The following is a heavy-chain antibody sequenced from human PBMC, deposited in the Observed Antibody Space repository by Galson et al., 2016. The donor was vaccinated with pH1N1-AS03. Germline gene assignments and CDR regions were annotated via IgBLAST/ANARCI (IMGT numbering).Heavy chain of an antibody. CDR2: ITYDGTTK. J-gene: IGHJ4*02. CDR1: GFAFSSYG. V-gene: IGHV3-30*03. D-gene: IGHD1-14*01. CDR3: AREDRNFDY. Sequence: SLRLSCAASGFAFSSYGMHWVRQAPGTGLEWVALITYDGTTKFYAGSLKGRFNISRDNSKNTLYLQMNSPRAEDTAIYYCAREDRNFDYWGPGTLVTVSS.